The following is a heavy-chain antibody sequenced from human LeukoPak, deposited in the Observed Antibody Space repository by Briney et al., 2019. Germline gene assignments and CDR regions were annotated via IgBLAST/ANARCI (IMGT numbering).Heavy chain of an antibody. CDR3: ARDGERYCSGGSCSHIGH. CDR2: ISSSSTYI. V-gene: IGHV3-21*01. J-gene: IGHJ4*02. D-gene: IGHD2-15*01. Sequence: GGSLRLSCAAAGFTFSSHSMNWVRQAPGEGLEWVSSISSSSTYIYDADSVKGRFTISRDNARNSLYLQMNSLRAEDTAVYYCARDGERYCSGGSCSHIGHWGQGTLVSVSS. CDR1: GFTFSSHS.